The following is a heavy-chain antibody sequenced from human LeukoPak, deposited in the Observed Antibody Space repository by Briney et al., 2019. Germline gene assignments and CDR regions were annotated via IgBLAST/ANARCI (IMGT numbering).Heavy chain of an antibody. CDR3: ARGSGYDILTGYYDF. J-gene: IGHJ4*02. V-gene: IGHV1-8*03. Sequence: ASVKVSCKASGYTFTSYDINGVRQATGQGLEWMGWMNPNSGNTGYAQKFQGRVTITRNTSISTAYMELSSLRSEDTAVYYCARGSGYDILTGYYDFWGQGTLVTVSS. D-gene: IGHD3-9*01. CDR2: MNPNSGNT. CDR1: GYTFTSYD.